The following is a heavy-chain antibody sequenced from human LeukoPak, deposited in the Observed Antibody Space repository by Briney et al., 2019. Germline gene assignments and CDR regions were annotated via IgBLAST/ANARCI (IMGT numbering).Heavy chain of an antibody. Sequence: SETLSLTCTVSGGSISSGGYCWSWIRQHPGKGLEWIGYIYYSGSTYYNPSLKSRVTISVDTSKNQFSLKLSSVTAADTAVYYCARGIAARSYYYYMDVWGKGTTVTVSS. CDR3: ARGIAARSYYYYMDV. CDR1: GGSISSGGYC. V-gene: IGHV4-31*03. D-gene: IGHD6-6*01. CDR2: IYYSGST. J-gene: IGHJ6*03.